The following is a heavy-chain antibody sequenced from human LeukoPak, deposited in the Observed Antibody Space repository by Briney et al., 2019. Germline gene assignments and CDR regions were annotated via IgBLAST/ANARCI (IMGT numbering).Heavy chain of an antibody. CDR1: GFTFRSYA. J-gene: IGHJ4*02. D-gene: IGHD6-19*01. V-gene: IGHV3-30*04. CDR2: ISYDGSIK. Sequence: GGSLRLSCAASGFTFRSYAMHWVRQAPGKGRVWVALISYDGSIKSYADSVKGRFTISRDNSKNTLYVQMNSLRTDDTAVYYCARGAYSSGWTTFDYWGQGILVTVSS. CDR3: ARGAYSSGWTTFDY.